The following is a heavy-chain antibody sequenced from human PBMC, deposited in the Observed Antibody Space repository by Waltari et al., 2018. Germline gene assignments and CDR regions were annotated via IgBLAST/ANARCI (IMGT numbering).Heavy chain of an antibody. CDR3: ARGPPYDSSGYLLSDVFLYAFDI. V-gene: IGHV3-30*03. Sequence: QVQLVESGGGVVQPGRSLRLSCAASGFTFSSYGMHWVRQAPGMGLEWVAVISYDGSNKYYADSVKGRFTISRDNSKNTLYLQMNSLRAEDTAVYYCARGPPYDSSGYLLSDVFLYAFDIWGQGTMVTVSS. CDR2: ISYDGSNK. CDR1: GFTFSSYG. J-gene: IGHJ3*02. D-gene: IGHD3-22*01.